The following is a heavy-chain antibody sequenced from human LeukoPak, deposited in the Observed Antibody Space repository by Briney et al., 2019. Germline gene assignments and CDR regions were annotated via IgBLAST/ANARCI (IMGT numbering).Heavy chain of an antibody. CDR1: GGSVSSYY. CDR2: IHNSGST. V-gene: IGHV4-59*02. J-gene: IGHJ4*02. Sequence: SETLSLTCTVSGGSVSSYYWSWIRQPPGEGLEWIAYIHNSGSTNYNPSLKSRVTISVDTSKNQFSLKLSSVTAADTAVYYCARAPDGGPLDYWGQGTLVTVSS. D-gene: IGHD4-23*01. CDR3: ARAPDGGPLDY.